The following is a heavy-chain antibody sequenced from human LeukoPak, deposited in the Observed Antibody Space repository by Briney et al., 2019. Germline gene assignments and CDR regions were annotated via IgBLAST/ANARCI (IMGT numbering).Heavy chain of an antibody. V-gene: IGHV4-39*07. CDR3: ARDTSGTRGSSTFDY. D-gene: IGHD1-14*01. J-gene: IGHJ4*02. CDR1: GGSISSSNYY. Sequence: SETLSLTCTVSGGSISSSNYYWGWIRQPPGKGLEWIGIIYYSGSTYYNPSLKSRVTMSVDTSKNQFSLKLSSVTAADTAVYYCARDTSGTRGSSTFDYWGQGTLVTVSS. CDR2: IYYSGST.